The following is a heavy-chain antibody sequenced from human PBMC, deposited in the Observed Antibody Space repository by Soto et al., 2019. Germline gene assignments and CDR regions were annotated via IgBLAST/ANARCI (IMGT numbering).Heavy chain of an antibody. V-gene: IGHV3-23*01. CDR2: IGGSGRTT. J-gene: IGHJ4*02. D-gene: IGHD3-22*01. CDR1: AFTFNNYA. CDR3: AKSSYPDSSGDFYDY. Sequence: GGSLRLSCAASAFTFNNYAMSWVRQAPGKGLEWVSGIGGSGRTTYYADSVKGRFTISRDNSNNTLFLQMNSLRAEDTAVYYCAKSSYPDSSGDFYDYWGQGTLVTVSS.